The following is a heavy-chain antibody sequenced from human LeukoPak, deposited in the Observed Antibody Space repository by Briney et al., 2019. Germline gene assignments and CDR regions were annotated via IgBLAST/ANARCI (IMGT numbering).Heavy chain of an antibody. CDR3: ARDPVPYSGSYYFDY. J-gene: IGHJ4*02. Sequence: APVKVSCKASGCTFTSYYMHWVRQAPGQGLEWMGIVNPSGGSTRYAQKFQGRVTMTRDTSTSTVYMELSSLRSEDTAVYYCARDPVPYSGSYYFDYWGQGTLVTVSS. D-gene: IGHD1-26*01. CDR1: GCTFTSYY. V-gene: IGHV1-46*01. CDR2: VNPSGGST.